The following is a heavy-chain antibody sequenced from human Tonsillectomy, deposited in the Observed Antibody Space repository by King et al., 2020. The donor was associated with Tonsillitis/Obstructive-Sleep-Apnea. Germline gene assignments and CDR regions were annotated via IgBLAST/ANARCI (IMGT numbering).Heavy chain of an antibody. Sequence: VQLVESGGGLVKPGGSLRLSCAASGFTFRSYSMNWVRHAPGRGLAWVSFISSSSSYIYYADSVKGRFTISRDNAKNSLYLQMDSLRAEDTAVYYCARGGAAVVSGVDYWGQGALVTVSS. CDR3: ARGGAAVVSGVDY. D-gene: IGHD4-23*01. CDR2: ISSSSSYI. J-gene: IGHJ4*02. V-gene: IGHV3-21*01. CDR1: GFTFRSYS.